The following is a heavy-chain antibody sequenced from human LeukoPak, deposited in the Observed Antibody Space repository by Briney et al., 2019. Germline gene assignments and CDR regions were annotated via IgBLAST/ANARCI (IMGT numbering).Heavy chain of an antibody. D-gene: IGHD3-10*01. CDR2: INPNSGGT. V-gene: IGHV1-2*06. Sequence: PRASVKVSCKASGYTFTGYYTHWVRQAPGQGLEWMGRINPNSGGTNYAQKFQGRVTMTRDTSISTAYMELSRLRSDDTAVYYCARVAAMVRGVIILYHFDYWGQGTLVTVSS. J-gene: IGHJ4*02. CDR3: ARVAAMVRGVIILYHFDY. CDR1: GYTFTGYY.